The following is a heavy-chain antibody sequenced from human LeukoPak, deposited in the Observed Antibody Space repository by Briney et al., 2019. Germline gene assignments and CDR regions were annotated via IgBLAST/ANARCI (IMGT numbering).Heavy chain of an antibody. Sequence: PSETLSLTCTVSGGSISSGGYYWSWICQHPGKGLEWIGYIYYSGSTYYNPSLKSRVTISVDTSKNQYSLKLSSVTAADTAVYYCARVLMVYRDAFDIWGQGTMVTVSS. V-gene: IGHV4-31*03. CDR1: GGSISSGGYY. D-gene: IGHD2-8*01. CDR2: IYYSGST. CDR3: ARVLMVYRDAFDI. J-gene: IGHJ3*02.